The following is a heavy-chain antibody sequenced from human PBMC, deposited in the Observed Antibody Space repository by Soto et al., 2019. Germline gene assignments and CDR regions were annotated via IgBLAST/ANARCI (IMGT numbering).Heavy chain of an antibody. J-gene: IGHJ4*02. CDR3: ARAGGSGYYPPDY. CDR2: IYYSGST. D-gene: IGHD3-22*01. CDR1: GGSISSYY. V-gene: IGHV4-59*01. Sequence: PSETLSLTCTVSGGSISSYYWSWIRQPPGKGLEWIGYIYYSGSTNYNPSLKSRVTISVDTSKNQFSLKLSSVTAADTAVYYCARAGGSGYYPPDYWGQGTLVTVSS.